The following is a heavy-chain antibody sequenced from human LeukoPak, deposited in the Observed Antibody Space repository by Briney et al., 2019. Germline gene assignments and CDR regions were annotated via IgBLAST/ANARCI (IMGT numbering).Heavy chain of an antibody. Sequence: GGSLRLSCAASGFTFSSYSMNWVRQAPGKGLEWVSSISSSSYIYYADSVKGRFTISRDNAKNSLYLQMNSLRAEDTAVYYCARSGIAVAGFQFDYWGQGTLVTVSS. CDR2: ISSSSYI. J-gene: IGHJ4*02. D-gene: IGHD6-19*01. CDR3: ARSGIAVAGFQFDY. CDR1: GFTFSSYS. V-gene: IGHV3-21*01.